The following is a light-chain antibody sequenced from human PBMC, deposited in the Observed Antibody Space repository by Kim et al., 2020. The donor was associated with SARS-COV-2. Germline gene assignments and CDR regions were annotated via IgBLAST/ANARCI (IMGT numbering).Light chain of an antibody. CDR3: CSYAGSSTWV. J-gene: IGLJ3*02. CDR2: EVR. CDR1: SSDVGSYNL. Sequence: QSALTQPASVSGSPGQSITISCTGTSSDVGSYNLVSWYQQHPGKAPKLMIHEVRKRPSGVSNRFSGSKSGNTASLTMSGLQAEDEADYYCCSYAGSSTWVFGGGTQLTVL. V-gene: IGLV2-23*02.